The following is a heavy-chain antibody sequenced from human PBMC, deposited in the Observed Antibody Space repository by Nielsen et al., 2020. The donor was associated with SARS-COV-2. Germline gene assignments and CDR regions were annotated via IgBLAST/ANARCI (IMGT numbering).Heavy chain of an antibody. CDR2: ISGSGGST. D-gene: IGHD2-2*01. J-gene: IGHJ6*02. Sequence: WIRQPPGKGLEWVSAISGSGGSTYYADSVKGRFTISRDNSKNMLYLQMNSLRAEDTAVYYCARYCSSTSCYAGGKYYYYGMDVWGQGTAVTVSS. V-gene: IGHV3-23*01. CDR3: ARYCSSTSCYAGGKYYYYGMDV.